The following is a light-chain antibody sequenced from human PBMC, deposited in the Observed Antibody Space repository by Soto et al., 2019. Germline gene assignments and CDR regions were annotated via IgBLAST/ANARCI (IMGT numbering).Light chain of an antibody. CDR1: RSNIGSNA. V-gene: IGLV1-44*01. CDR3: AAWDDSLNARGV. Sequence: QSVLTQPPSASGTPGQGVTISFSGSRSNIGSNAVSWYQQLPGTAPKLLIYNDNQRPSGVPDRFSASKSGTSASLAISGLQSEDEADYYCAAWDDSLNARGVFGGGTKLTVL. J-gene: IGLJ3*02. CDR2: NDN.